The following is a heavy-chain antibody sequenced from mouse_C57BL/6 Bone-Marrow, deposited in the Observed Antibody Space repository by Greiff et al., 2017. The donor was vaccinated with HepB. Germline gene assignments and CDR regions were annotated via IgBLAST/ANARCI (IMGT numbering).Heavy chain of an antibody. D-gene: IGHD1-1*01. J-gene: IGHJ3*01. CDR1: GYTFTSYW. V-gene: IGHV1-64*01. CDR3: AANYYGTWFAY. CDR2: IHPNSGST. Sequence: QVQLQQPGAELVKPGASVKLSCKASGYTFTSYWMHWVKQRPGQGLEWIGMIHPNSGSTNYNEKFKSKATLTVDKSSSTAYMQLSSLTSEDSAVYYCAANYYGTWFAYWGQGTLVTVSA.